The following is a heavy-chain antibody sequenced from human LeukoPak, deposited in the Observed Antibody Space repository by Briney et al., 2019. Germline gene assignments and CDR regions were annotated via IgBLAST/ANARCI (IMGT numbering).Heavy chain of an antibody. V-gene: IGHV3-11*01. CDR3: ARVGRLQYGDYVAFDY. Sequence: GVSLRLSCATSGFTFTDYYMSWIRQAPGKGLEWVSYISVSGTTMYYADSVKGRFTLSRDNAKNSLYLQMNSLRAEDAAVYYCARVGRLQYGDYVAFDYWGQGTLVTVSS. D-gene: IGHD4-17*01. CDR2: ISVSGTTM. CDR1: GFTFTDYY. J-gene: IGHJ4*02.